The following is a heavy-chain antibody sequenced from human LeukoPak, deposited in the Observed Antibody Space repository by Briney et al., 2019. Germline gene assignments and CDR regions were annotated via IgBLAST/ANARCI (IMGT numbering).Heavy chain of an antibody. J-gene: IGHJ3*02. Sequence: SETLSLTCTVSRGSVTSYYWSWIRQPPGKGLEWIGDIYFSGNTKYNPSLQSRVTISLDTSQNQFSLRLRSATAADTAMYYCARDPSHHSGTFDIWGQGTMVTVSS. CDR1: RGSVTSYY. CDR2: IYFSGNT. V-gene: IGHV4-59*02. CDR3: ARDPSHHSGTFDI. D-gene: IGHD2-15*01.